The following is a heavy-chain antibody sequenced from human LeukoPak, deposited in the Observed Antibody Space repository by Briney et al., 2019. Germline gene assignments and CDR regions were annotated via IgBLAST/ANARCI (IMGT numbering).Heavy chain of an antibody. J-gene: IGHJ4*02. V-gene: IGHV4-31*03. CDR2: IYYSGST. D-gene: IGHD3-22*01. CDR3: ARGSKARGITMIVVVTYFDY. Sequence: PSETLSLTCTVSGGSISSGGYYWSWIRQHPGKGLEWIGYIYYSGSTYYNPSLKSRVTISVDTSKNQFSLKLSSVTAADTAVYYCARGSKARGITMIVVVTYFDYWGQGTLVTVSS. CDR1: GGSISSGGYY.